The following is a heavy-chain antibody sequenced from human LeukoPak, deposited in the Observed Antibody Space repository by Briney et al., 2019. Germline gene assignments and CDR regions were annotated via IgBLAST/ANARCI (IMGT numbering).Heavy chain of an antibody. CDR1: GGSFSGYY. CDR2: INHSGST. V-gene: IGHV4-34*01. Sequence: SETLSLTCAVYGGSFSGYYWSWIRQPPGKGLEWVGEINHSGSTNYNPSLKSRVTISVDTSKNQFSLKLSSVTAADTAVYYCARGRVVARYYYDSSGYYYFDYWGQGTLVTVSS. J-gene: IGHJ4*02. CDR3: ARGRVVARYYYDSSGYYYFDY. D-gene: IGHD3-22*01.